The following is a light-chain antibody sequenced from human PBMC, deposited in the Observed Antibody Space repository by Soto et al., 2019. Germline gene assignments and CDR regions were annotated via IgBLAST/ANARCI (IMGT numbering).Light chain of an antibody. V-gene: IGKV1-9*01. J-gene: IGKJ4*01. CDR1: QGISSY. CDR3: QQLNTYPLT. CDR2: AAS. Sequence: DIQLTQSPSFLSASVGDRVTITCRASQGISSYLAWYQQKPGKAPNLLIYAASTLESGVPSRFSVSESGTEFTLTISSLQPEDFATYYCQQLNTYPLTFGGGTKVEIK.